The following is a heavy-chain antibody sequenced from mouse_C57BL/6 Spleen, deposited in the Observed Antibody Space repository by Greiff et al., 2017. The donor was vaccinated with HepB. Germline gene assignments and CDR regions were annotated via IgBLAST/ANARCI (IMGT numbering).Heavy chain of an antibody. CDR2: IHPNSGST. CDR1: GYTFTSYW. CDR3: ARPLRGYFDV. V-gene: IGHV1-64*01. J-gene: IGHJ1*03. Sequence: VRLQQPGAGLVKPGASVKLSCKASGYTFTSYWMHWVKQRPGQGLEWIGMIHPNSGSTNYNEKFKSKATLTVDKSSSTAYMQLSSLTSEDSAVYYCARPLRGYFDVWGTGTTVTVSS.